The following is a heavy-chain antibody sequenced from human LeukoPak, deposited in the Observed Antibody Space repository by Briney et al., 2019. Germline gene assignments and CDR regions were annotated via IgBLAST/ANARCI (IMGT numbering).Heavy chain of an antibody. CDR1: GFTFSSYE. Sequence: GGSLRLSCAASGFTFSSYEMNWVRQAPGKGLEWVSYISSSGKTISYADSVKGRFTISRDNAKNSLFLQMNSLTAEDTAVYYCGRDLRTPRFYFDYWGQGALVTVSS. D-gene: IGHD3-3*01. CDR3: GRDLRTPRFYFDY. CDR2: ISSSGKTI. J-gene: IGHJ4*02. V-gene: IGHV3-48*03.